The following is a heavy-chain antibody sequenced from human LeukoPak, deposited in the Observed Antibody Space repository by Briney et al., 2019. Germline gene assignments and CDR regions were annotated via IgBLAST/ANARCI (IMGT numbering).Heavy chain of an antibody. CDR1: GFSISSYY. CDR3: ARAPPSYYYDSSGYLRPYYSGMDV. D-gene: IGHD3-22*01. J-gene: IGHJ6*04. CDR2: IYYSGST. V-gene: IGHV4-59*01. Sequence: SETLSLTCTVSGFSISSYYWSWVRQAPGKGLEWVGDIYYSGSTNYNPSLKSRVTISVDTSKNQFSLKLSSVTAADTAVYYCARAPPSYYYDSSGYLRPYYSGMDVWGEGTTVAVSS.